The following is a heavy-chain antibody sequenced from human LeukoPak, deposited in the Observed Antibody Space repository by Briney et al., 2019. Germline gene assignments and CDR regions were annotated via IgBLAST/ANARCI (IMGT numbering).Heavy chain of an antibody. J-gene: IGHJ4*02. CDR1: GYTFTGYY. CDR3: ARIKWSAAND. V-gene: IGHV1-2*02. Sequence: ASMKVSCEASGYTFTGYYIHWVRQAPGQGLEWMGWINPNNGDTNFDPKFQGRLTLSRDTSISTAYMELGRLRSDDTAVYYCARIKWSAANDWGQGTLVSVSS. D-gene: IGHD6-13*01. CDR2: INPNNGDT.